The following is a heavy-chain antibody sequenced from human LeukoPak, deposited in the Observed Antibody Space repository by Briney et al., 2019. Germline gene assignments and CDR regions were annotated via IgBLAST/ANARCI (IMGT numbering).Heavy chain of an antibody. J-gene: IGHJ4*02. CDR2: IGPTSTFI. V-gene: IGHV3-21*01. CDR1: GFTFTSYT. Sequence: GLSVRLSCAASGFTFTSYTMNWVRQAPGKGLEWVASIGPTSTFIHYADSVKGRFTISRDNAPDSLFLQMNSLGAEDTAVYYCAKAHPGFDYWGQGVLVTVSS. CDR3: AKAHPGFDY.